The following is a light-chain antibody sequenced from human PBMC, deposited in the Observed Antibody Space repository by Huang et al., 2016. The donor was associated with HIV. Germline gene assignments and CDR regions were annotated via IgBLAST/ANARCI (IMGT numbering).Light chain of an antibody. Sequence: EIVLTQSPATLSLSPGERATLSCRANQSVSTYLAWYQHKPGQAPRLLIYDASNRATAIPARFSGSGSGTDCTLTISSLEPEDFAVYYCQQRSNWPPITFGQGTRLEIK. V-gene: IGKV3-11*01. CDR2: DAS. CDR3: QQRSNWPPIT. J-gene: IGKJ5*01. CDR1: QSVSTY.